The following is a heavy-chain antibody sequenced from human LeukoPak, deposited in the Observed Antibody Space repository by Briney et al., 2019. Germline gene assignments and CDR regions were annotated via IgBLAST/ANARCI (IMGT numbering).Heavy chain of an antibody. D-gene: IGHD3-3*01. CDR3: ASNDFWSGYPNPKDY. V-gene: IGHV3-33*01. J-gene: IGHJ4*02. CDR2: IWSDGSNK. Sequence: GGSLRLSCAASGFTFSSYGMHWVRQAPGKGLEWVAVIWSDGSNKYYADSVKGRFTISRDNSKNTLYLQMNSLRAEDTAVYYCASNDFWSGYPNPKDYWGQGTLVTVSS. CDR1: GFTFSSYG.